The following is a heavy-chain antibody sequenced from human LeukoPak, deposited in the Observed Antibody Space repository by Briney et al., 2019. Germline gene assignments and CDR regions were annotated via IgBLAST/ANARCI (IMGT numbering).Heavy chain of an antibody. D-gene: IGHD3-22*01. Sequence: GGSLRLSCAASGFTFSDYYMNWIRQAPGKGLEWVSYISSSGSNIYYADSVKGRFTISRDNAKNSLYLQMDSLRVEDTAVYYCARDETQRQHYYDSSDYCPDAFDVWGQGTMVTVSS. V-gene: IGHV3-11*01. J-gene: IGHJ3*01. CDR3: ARDETQRQHYYDSSDYCPDAFDV. CDR2: ISSSGSNI. CDR1: GFTFSDYY.